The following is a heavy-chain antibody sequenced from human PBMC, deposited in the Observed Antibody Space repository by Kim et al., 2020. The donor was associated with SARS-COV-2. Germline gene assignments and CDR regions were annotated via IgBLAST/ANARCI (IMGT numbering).Heavy chain of an antibody. CDR3: GKGTAGVTAPDS. CDR2: IRGNGDGV. J-gene: IGHJ5*01. CDR1: GFTFGSCT. V-gene: IGHV3-23*01. D-gene: IGHD3-10*01. Sequence: GGSLRLSCAASGFTFGSCTMGWFRQAPGTGLEWVSRIRGNGDGVVYADSVKGRFTISRDNSQSTLYLHMNSLRAEDTAVYFCGKGTAGVTAPDSWGQGT.